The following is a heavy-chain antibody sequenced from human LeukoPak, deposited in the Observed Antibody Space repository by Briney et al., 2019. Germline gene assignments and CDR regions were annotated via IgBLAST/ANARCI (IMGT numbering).Heavy chain of an antibody. CDR3: ARAIGGYYDSSGYLDY. J-gene: IGHJ4*02. CDR1: GGSISSGGYY. D-gene: IGHD3-22*01. Sequence: SQTLSLTCTVSGGSISSGGYYWSWIRQHPGEGLEWIGYIYYSGSTYYNPSLKSRVTISVDTSKNLFSLKLSSVTAADTAVYYCARAIGGYYDSSGYLDYWGQGTLVTVSS. V-gene: IGHV4-31*03. CDR2: IYYSGST.